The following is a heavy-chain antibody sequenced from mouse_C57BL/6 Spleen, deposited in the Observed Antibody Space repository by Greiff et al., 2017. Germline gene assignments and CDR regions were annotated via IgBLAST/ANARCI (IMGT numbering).Heavy chain of an antibody. J-gene: IGHJ4*01. CDR1: GYTFTSYW. CDR2: IDPSDSYT. Sequence: QVQLQQPGAELVRPGTSVKLSCKASGYTFTSYWMHWVKQRPGQGLEWIGVIDPSDSYTNYNQKFKGKATLTVDTSSSTAYMQLSSLTSEDSAVXYCARSGSHAMDYWGQGTSVTVSS. CDR3: ARSGSHAMDY. D-gene: IGHD1-3*01. V-gene: IGHV1-59*01.